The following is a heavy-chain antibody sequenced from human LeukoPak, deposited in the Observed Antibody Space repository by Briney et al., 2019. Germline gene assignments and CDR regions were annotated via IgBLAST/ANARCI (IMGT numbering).Heavy chain of an antibody. CDR3: ATDPLLYGSGSCVY. CDR1: GYTLTELS. D-gene: IGHD3-10*01. J-gene: IGHJ4*02. Sequence: ASVKVSCKVSGYTLTELSMHWVRQAPGKGLGWMGGFDPEDGETIYAQKFQGRVTMTEDTSTDTAYMELSSLRSEDTAVYYCATDPLLYGSGSCVYWGQGTLVTVSS. CDR2: FDPEDGET. V-gene: IGHV1-24*01.